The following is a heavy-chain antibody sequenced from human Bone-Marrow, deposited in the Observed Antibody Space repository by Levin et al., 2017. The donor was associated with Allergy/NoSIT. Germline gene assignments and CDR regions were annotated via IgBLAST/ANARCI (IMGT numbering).Heavy chain of an antibody. Sequence: GGSLRLSCAASGFTFSAYYMSWIRQAPGKGLEWISYISSSGTTPYYAGSVKGRFTISRDNADNSLFLQMNSLRVEDTAIYYCARGRAVATDDDGFDIWGQGTMLTVSS. CDR1: GFTFSAYY. V-gene: IGHV3-11*01. J-gene: IGHJ3*02. CDR3: ARGRAVATDDDGFDI. D-gene: IGHD2-15*01. CDR2: ISSSGTTP.